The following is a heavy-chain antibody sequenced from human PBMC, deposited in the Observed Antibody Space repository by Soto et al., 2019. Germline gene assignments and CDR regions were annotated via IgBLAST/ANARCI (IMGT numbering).Heavy chain of an antibody. Sequence: GGSLRLSCAASGFTFSDYYMSWIRQAPGKGLEWVSYISSSGSTIYYADSVKGRFTISRDNAKNSLYLQMNSLRAEDTAVYYCARDPVNSGHGDSFFDYWGQGTLVTVSS. CDR2: ISSSGSTI. CDR3: ARDPVNSGHGDSFFDY. J-gene: IGHJ4*02. V-gene: IGHV3-11*01. D-gene: IGHD4-17*01. CDR1: GFTFSDYY.